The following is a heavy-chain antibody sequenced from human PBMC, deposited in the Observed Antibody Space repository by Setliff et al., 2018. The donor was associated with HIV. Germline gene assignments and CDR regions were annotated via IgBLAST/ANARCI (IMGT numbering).Heavy chain of an antibody. CDR3: AREHGTSWPYFDF. V-gene: IGHV1-46*01. Sequence: GASVKVSCKASGYTFTSYYMHWVRQAPGQGLEWMGIINPSGGSTSYAQNFQGRVTMTTDTSTNTAYLELRGLRSDDTAIYYCAREHGTSWPYFDFWGQGTLVTVSS. J-gene: IGHJ4*02. CDR2: INPSGGST. CDR1: GYTFTSYY.